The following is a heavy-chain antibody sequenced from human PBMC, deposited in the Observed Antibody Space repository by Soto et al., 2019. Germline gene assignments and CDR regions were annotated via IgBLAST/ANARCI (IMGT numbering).Heavy chain of an antibody. D-gene: IGHD3-9*01. CDR3: AREGVRSYHLYLDY. J-gene: IGHJ4*02. V-gene: IGHV1-69*13. CDR1: GGTFSSYA. Sequence: SVKVSCKASGGTFSSYAISWVRQAPGQGLEWMGGIIPIFGTANYAQKLQGRVTITADESTSTAYMELSSLRSENTAVYYCAREGVRSYHLYLDYWGQGTLVTVSS. CDR2: IIPIFGTA.